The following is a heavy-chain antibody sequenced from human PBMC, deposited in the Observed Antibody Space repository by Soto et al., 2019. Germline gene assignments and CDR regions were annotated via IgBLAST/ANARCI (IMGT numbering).Heavy chain of an antibody. CDR1: GFTFCSYS. V-gene: IGHV3-21*01. D-gene: IGHD3-16*01. Sequence: WESLKIPCAASGFTFCSYSMNWVRQAPGKGLEWVSSISSSSSYRYYADSVKGRFTISRDNAKYSLCLQMNSLRAEDTAVYYCARSSPSWGWFDPWVEGTLVTVSS. J-gene: IGHJ5*02. CDR3: ARSSPSWGWFDP. CDR2: ISSSSSYR.